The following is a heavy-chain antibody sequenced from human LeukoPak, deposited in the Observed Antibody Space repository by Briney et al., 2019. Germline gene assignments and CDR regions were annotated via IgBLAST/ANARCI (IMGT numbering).Heavy chain of an antibody. CDR2: ISYDGSNK. J-gene: IGHJ4*02. CDR3: AKVGLVGALDY. D-gene: IGHD1-26*01. V-gene: IGHV3-30*18. Sequence: GGSLRLSCAASGFTFNSYGMHWVRQAPSKGLEWVAVISYDGSNKYYADSVKGRFTISRDNSKNTLYLQMNSLRAEDTAVYYCAKVGLVGALDYWGQGTLVTVSS. CDR1: GFTFNSYG.